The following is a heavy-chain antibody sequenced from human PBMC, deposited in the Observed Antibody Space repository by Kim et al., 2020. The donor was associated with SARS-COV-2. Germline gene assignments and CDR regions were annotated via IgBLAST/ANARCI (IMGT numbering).Heavy chain of an antibody. Sequence: KGRFTISRDNSKNSLYLQMNSLRTEDTALYYCAKDRRATGYPYYYYGMDVWGQGTTVTVSS. V-gene: IGHV3-43*01. D-gene: IGHD3-9*01. J-gene: IGHJ6*02. CDR3: AKDRRATGYPYYYYGMDV.